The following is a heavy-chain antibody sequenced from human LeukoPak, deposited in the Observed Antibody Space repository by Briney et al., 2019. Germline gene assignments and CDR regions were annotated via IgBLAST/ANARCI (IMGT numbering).Heavy chain of an antibody. V-gene: IGHV1-2*02. CDR3: ARELKTYYYYYMDV. Sequence: ASVKVSCKASGGTFISYAISWVRQAPGQGREGMGWINPNSGGTNYAQKFQGRVTMTRDTSISTAYMELSRLRSDDTAVYYCARELKTYYYYYMDVWGKGTTVTVSS. CDR1: GGTFISYA. J-gene: IGHJ6*03. D-gene: IGHD3-16*01. CDR2: INPNSGGT.